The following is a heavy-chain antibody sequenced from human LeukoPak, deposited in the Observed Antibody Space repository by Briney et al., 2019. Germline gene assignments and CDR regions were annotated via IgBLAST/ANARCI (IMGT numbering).Heavy chain of an antibody. CDR1: GFTFSSYA. CDR2: ISGSGGST. CDR3: AKGGGSSWLQKGAFDI. D-gene: IGHD6-13*01. J-gene: IGHJ3*02. V-gene: IGHV3-23*01. Sequence: PGGSLRLSCAASGFTFSSYAMSWVRQAPGKGLEWVSAISGSGGSTYYADSVKGRFTISRDNSKNTLYLQMNSLRAEDTAVYYCAKGGGSSWLQKGAFDIWGQGTMVTVSS.